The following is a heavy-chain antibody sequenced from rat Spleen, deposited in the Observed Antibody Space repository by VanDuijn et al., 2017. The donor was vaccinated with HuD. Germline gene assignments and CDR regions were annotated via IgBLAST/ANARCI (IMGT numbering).Heavy chain of an antibody. V-gene: IGHV5-29*01. J-gene: IGHJ2*01. Sequence: EVQLVESDGGLVQPGRSLKLSCAASGFTFSDFYMAWVRQAPTKGLEWVATISYGDSYGHSSTYYRDSVKGRFTISRDNAKSSLYLQIDSLRSGDTASDYCSRHGYNSYFDSSGQGVMFPVSS. D-gene: IGHD1-9*01. CDR2: ISYGDSYGHSST. CDR3: SRHGYNSYFDS. CDR1: GFTFSDFY.